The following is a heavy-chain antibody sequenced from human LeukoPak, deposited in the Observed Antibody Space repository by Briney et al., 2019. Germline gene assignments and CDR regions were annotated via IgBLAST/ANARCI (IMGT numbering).Heavy chain of an antibody. CDR2: IYHSGST. CDR1: GGSISSGGYY. J-gene: IGHJ3*01. CDR3: ARWGIVVVPAAPGPV. Sequence: SQTLSLTCTVYGGSISSGGYYWSWIRQPPGKGLEWIGYIYHSGSTYYNPSLKSRVTISVDRSKNQFSLKLSSVTAADTAVYYCARWGIVVVPAAPGPVWGQGTMVTVSS. D-gene: IGHD2-2*01. V-gene: IGHV4-30-2*01.